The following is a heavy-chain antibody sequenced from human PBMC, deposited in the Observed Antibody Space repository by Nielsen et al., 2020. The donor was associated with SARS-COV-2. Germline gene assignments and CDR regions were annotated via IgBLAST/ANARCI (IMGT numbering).Heavy chain of an antibody. J-gene: IGHJ4*02. CDR1: GFTFNNYH. CDR3: AKHRWGHFYDSIDY. Sequence: LRLSCAASGFTFNNYHMSWVRQAPEKGLEWVSSISGGDDSTYYADSVKGRFTISRDNSKNTLYLQMNSLRAEDTAVYYCAKHRWGHFYDSIDYWGQGNLVTVSS. CDR2: ISGGDDST. V-gene: IGHV3-23*01. D-gene: IGHD3-22*01.